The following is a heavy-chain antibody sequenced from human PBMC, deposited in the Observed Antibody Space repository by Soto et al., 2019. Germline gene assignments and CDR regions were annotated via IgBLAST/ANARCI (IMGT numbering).Heavy chain of an antibody. D-gene: IGHD3-22*01. V-gene: IGHV2-5*02. CDR3: AHRGYYYDSSGYYSAAVYFQH. J-gene: IGHJ1*01. Sequence: QITLKESGPTLVKPTQTLTLTCTFSGFSLSTSGVGVGWIRQPPGKALEWLALIYWDDDKRYSPSLKSRLTSTRDTTKNQVVLTLSNMDPVDTATYYCAHRGYYYDSSGYYSAAVYFQHWGQCTLVTVSS. CDR1: GFSLSTSGVG. CDR2: IYWDDDK.